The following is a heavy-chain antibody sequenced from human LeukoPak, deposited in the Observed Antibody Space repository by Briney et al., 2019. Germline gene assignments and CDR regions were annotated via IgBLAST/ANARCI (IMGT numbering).Heavy chain of an antibody. CDR1: GYXFTGYY. D-gene: IGHD1-26*01. J-gene: IGHJ5*02. V-gene: IGHV1-2*02. Sequence: GASVKVSCKASGYXFTGYYMHWVRQAPGQGLEWMGWINPNSGGTNYAQKFQGRVTMTRDTSISTAYMELSGLRSDDTAVYYCARDTTRDNWFDPWGQGTLVTVSS. CDR3: ARDTTRDNWFDP. CDR2: INPNSGGT.